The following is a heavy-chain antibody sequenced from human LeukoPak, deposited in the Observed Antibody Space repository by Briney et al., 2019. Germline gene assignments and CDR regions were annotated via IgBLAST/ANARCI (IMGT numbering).Heavy chain of an antibody. CDR1: GGTFSSYA. J-gene: IGHJ4*02. CDR3: ARDGEGIAVAGTAPVFDY. Sequence: SVKVSCKASGGTFSSYAISWVRQAPGQGLEWMGGIISIFGTANYAQKFQGRVTITADESTSTAYMELSSLRSEDTAVYYCARDGEGIAVAGTAPVFDYWGQGTLVTVSS. CDR2: IISIFGTA. D-gene: IGHD6-19*01. V-gene: IGHV1-69*01.